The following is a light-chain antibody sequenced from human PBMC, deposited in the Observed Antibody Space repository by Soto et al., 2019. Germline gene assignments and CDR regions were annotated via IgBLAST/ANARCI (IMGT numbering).Light chain of an antibody. CDR1: SSDVGGYNY. Sequence: QAVVTQPPSASGSPGQSVTISCTGTSSDVGGYNYVSWYQQHPGKAPKLMIYEVSKRPSGVPDRFSGSKSGNTASLTVSGLQAEDEADYYCNSYAGSNNFVVFGGGTKVTVL. CDR3: NSYAGSNNFVV. CDR2: EVS. J-gene: IGLJ2*01. V-gene: IGLV2-8*01.